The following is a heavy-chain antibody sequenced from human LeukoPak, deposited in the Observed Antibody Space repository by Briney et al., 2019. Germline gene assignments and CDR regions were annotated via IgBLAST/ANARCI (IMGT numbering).Heavy chain of an antibody. CDR1: GGSISSYY. V-gene: IGHV4-59*01. J-gene: IGHJ4*02. Sequence: SETLSLTCTVAGGSISSYYWSWIRQPPGKGLEWIGYTYYSGSTNYNPSLKSRVTISVDPSKNQFSLKLSSVTAADTAVYYCAREGIAVAGLDYWGQGTLVTVSS. CDR3: AREGIAVAGLDY. CDR2: TYYSGST. D-gene: IGHD6-19*01.